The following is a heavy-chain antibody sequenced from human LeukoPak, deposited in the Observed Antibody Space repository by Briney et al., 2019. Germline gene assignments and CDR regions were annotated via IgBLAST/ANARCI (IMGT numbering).Heavy chain of an antibody. Sequence: GGSLRHSCAASGFTFSSYAMGWVRQAPGKGLEWVSGISGRGGSTYYADSVKGRFTISRDNSKNTLYLQMNSLRAEDTAVYYCAPYLGYCSSTSCPFDYWGQGTLVTVSS. J-gene: IGHJ4*02. CDR1: GFTFSSYA. CDR2: ISGRGGST. V-gene: IGHV3-23*01. CDR3: APYLGYCSSTSCPFDY. D-gene: IGHD2-2*01.